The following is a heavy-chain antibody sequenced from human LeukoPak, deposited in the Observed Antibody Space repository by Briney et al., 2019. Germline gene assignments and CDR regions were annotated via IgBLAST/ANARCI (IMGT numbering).Heavy chain of an antibody. CDR1: GYTFTGYY. V-gene: IGHV1-2*02. J-gene: IGHJ4*02. CDR2: INPNSGGT. CDR3: ARDSSYYDFWSGYYTETPDY. D-gene: IGHD3-3*01. Sequence: GASVKVSCKASGYTFTGYYMHWVRQAPGQGLAWMGWINPNSGGTNYAQKFQGRVTMTRDTSISTAYMELSRLRSDDTAVYYCARDSSYYDFWSGYYTETPDYWGQGTLVTVSS.